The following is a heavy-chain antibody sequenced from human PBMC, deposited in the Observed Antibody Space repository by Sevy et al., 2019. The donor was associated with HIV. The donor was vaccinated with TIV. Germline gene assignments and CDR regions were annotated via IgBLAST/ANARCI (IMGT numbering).Heavy chain of an antibody. V-gene: IGHV1-18*01. CDR1: GYTFIRYG. J-gene: IGHJ6*02. CDR2: ISGSNGET. CDR3: ARDRNNYDSTGYPKGMDV. D-gene: IGHD3-22*01. Sequence: ASVKVSCKASGYTFIRYGISWVRQAPGQGLEWMGWISGSNGETNYAQKVQGRVIMTTDTSTSTAYMELRSLRSDDTAVYYCARDRNNYDSTGYPKGMDVWGQGTTVTVSS.